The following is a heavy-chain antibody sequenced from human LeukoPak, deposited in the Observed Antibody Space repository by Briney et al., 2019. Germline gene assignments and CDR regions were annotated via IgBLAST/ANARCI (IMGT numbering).Heavy chain of an antibody. CDR1: GYTFSEYA. D-gene: IGHD5-18*01. Sequence: ASVKVSCKASGYTFSEYAITWVRQAPGQGLEWMGWINTNTGNPTYAQGFTGRFVFSLDTSVSTAYLQISSLKAEDIAVYYCARDDSYGYVHFDYWGRGTLVTVSS. CDR2: INTNTGNP. J-gene: IGHJ4*02. V-gene: IGHV7-4-1*02. CDR3: ARDDSYGYVHFDY.